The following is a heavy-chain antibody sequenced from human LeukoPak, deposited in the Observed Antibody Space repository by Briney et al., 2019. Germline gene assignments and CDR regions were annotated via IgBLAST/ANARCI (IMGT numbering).Heavy chain of an antibody. V-gene: IGHV3-23*01. D-gene: IGHD3-9*01. CDR3: AKEYFDWLSEFDP. CDR2: ISGSGGST. J-gene: IGHJ5*02. Sequence: GGSLRLSCAASGFTSSSFAMSWVRQAPGKGLECVSAISGSGGSTYYADSVKGRFTISRDNSKNTLYLQMNSLRAEDTAVYYCAKEYFDWLSEFDPWGQGTLVTVSS. CDR1: GFTSSSFA.